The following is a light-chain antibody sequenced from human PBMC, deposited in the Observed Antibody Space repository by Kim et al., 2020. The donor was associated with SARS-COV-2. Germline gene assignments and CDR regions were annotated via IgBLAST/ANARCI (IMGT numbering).Light chain of an antibody. CDR2: GKN. V-gene: IGLV3-19*01. CDR1: SLRSYY. J-gene: IGLJ3*02. CDR3: NSRDSSGNHLV. Sequence: LGQTGTITGQGDSLRSYYASWYQQKPGQAPVLVIYGKNNRPSGIPDRFSGSSSGNTASLTITGAQAEDEADYYCNSRDSSGNHLVFGGGTQLTVL.